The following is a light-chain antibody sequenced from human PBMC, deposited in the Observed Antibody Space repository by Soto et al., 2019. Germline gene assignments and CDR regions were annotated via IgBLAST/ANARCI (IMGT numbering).Light chain of an antibody. V-gene: IGKV3-15*01. CDR2: GAS. J-gene: IGKJ4*02. CDR3: HHYNSWPHT. CDR1: QSVASN. Sequence: DIVMTQSPATLSVSPGERATLSCRASQSVASNLAWYQQRPGQAPRLLIYGASTRATGVPVRFSGSGSGTEFTLTLSSLQSEDFAVYSCHHYNSWPHTFGGATKVAIK.